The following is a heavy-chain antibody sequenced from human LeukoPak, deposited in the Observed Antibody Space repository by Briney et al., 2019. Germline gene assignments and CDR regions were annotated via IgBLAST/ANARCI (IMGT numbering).Heavy chain of an antibody. CDR2: VDHTGST. Sequence: SETLSLTCTVSGYSISSGYYWTWIRQPPGKGLEWIGYVDHTGSTKFNPSLNGRVSISRDTSNNFFSLRLRSVTAADTAVYFCARGRVSSSTWYSTYYYFFYMDFWGKGTTVTVSS. J-gene: IGHJ6*03. CDR1: GYSISSGYY. D-gene: IGHD4-11*01. V-gene: IGHV4-61*03. CDR3: ARGRVSSSTWYSTYYYFFYMDF.